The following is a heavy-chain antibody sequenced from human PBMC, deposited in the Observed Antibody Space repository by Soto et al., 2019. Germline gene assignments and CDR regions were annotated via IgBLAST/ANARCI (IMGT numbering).Heavy chain of an antibody. D-gene: IGHD5-12*01. CDR2: ISSSSSYI. CDR3: ARERGYSGFASDY. J-gene: IGHJ4*02. Sequence: PGGSLRLSCAASGFTFIDYSMNWVRQAPGKGLEWVSSISSSSSYIYYADSVKGRFTISRDNPKNSLYLQMDSLRAEDTALYYCARERGYSGFASDYWGQGTLVTVSS. CDR1: GFTFIDYS. V-gene: IGHV3-21*01.